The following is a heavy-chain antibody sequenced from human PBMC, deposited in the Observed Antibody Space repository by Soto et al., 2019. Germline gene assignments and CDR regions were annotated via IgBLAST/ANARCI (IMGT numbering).Heavy chain of an antibody. CDR2: ISPSGGTT. V-gene: IGHV1-46*01. Sequence: QVQLVQSGAEVKKPGASVKVSCKASGYTFTTYYIQWVRQAPGQGLEWMGVISPSGGTTTYAQKVKGRFTLTRDTSTSTVHMELSRLRSEDTAGSYCASQRSDRSGYNGGYNNYWGQGTLVTVSS. CDR3: ASQRSDRSGYNGGYNNY. D-gene: IGHD3-22*01. CDR1: GYTFTTYY. J-gene: IGHJ4*02.